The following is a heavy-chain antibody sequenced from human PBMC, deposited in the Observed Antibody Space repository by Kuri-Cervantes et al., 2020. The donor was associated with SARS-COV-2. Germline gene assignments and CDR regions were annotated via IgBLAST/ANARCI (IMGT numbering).Heavy chain of an antibody. Sequence: SLSLTCVASGFSFSAYCMTWVRQAPGKGLEWVSSISDNSHNIFYADSVRGRFTISRDNAENSLYLQMTSLRPEDTAVYYCARGGLIDLWGGYANPPDYRGQGTLVTVSS. J-gene: IGHJ4*02. CDR2: ISDNSHNI. D-gene: IGHD3-3*01. CDR3: ARGGLIDLWGGYANPPDY. CDR1: GFSFSAYC. V-gene: IGHV3-21*01.